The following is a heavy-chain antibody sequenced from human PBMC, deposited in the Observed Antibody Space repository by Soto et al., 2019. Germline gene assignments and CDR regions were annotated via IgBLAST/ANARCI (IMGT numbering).Heavy chain of an antibody. CDR2: IIDSGGSI. CDR3: AKGRSYYYYYGVDV. CDR1: GFTFSSYR. V-gene: IGHV3-23*01. J-gene: IGHJ6*02. Sequence: PGGSLRLSCAASGFTFSSYRMKWVRQAPGKGLEWVSDIIDSGGSIYYADSVKGRSTISRDNSKSTLYLQMNSLRAEDTALYYCAKGRSYYYYYGVDVWGQGTTVTVSS.